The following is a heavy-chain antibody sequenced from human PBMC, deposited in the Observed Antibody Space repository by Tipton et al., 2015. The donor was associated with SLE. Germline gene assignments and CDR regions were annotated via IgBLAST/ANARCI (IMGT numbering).Heavy chain of an antibody. CDR2: ISYDGNNK. CDR1: GFNFSDHY. Sequence: SLRLSCAASGFNFSDHYVSWIRQAPGKGLEWVAVISYDGNNKYYADSVKGRFTISRDNSKNTLYLQMHSLRAEDTAVYYCARAYCSTTSCYMGGPFDYWGQGTLVTVSS. V-gene: IGHV3-30-3*01. J-gene: IGHJ4*02. D-gene: IGHD2-2*02. CDR3: ARAYCSTTSCYMGGPFDY.